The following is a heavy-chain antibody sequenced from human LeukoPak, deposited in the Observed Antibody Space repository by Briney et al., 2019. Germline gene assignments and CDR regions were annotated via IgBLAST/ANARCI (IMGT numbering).Heavy chain of an antibody. CDR2: INSNGGNT. D-gene: IGHD4-23*01. CDR1: GFSFSSFV. CDR3: AKVGKEGDY. Sequence: GGSLRLSCSASGFSFSSFVMHWVRQAPGKGLEYVSAINSNGGNTYYADSVKGRLTISRDNSKNTLYLQMSSLRVEDTAVYYCAKVGKEGDYWGQGTLVTVSS. V-gene: IGHV3-64D*09. J-gene: IGHJ4*02.